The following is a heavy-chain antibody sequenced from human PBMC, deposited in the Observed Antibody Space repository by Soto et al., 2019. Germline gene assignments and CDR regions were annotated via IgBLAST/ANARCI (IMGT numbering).Heavy chain of an antibody. V-gene: IGHV2-70*04. CDR3: ARTRGAALLDY. D-gene: IGHD3-10*01. CDR2: IDWDAEK. J-gene: IGHJ4*02. CDR1: GFSLSTSGMR. Sequence: SGPTLVNPTQTLTLTCTFSGFSLSTSGMRVSWIRQPPGKALEWLARIDWDAEKFYSTSLKTRLTISKDTSKNQVVLTMTNMDPGDTATYYCARTRGAALLDYWGQGTLVTVSS.